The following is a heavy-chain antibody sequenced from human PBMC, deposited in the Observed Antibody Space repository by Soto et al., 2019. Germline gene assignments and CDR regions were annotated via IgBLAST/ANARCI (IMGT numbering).Heavy chain of an antibody. CDR1: GGSNSNHY. CDR3: ATMIGYFDY. J-gene: IGHJ4*02. Sequence: SENQSLTWTVSGGSNSNHYWGWIRQPPGTRLEWIGNIYYSGSTNYNPSLTSRVTISIDTSKTQFSLKLSSVTAADTAIYYCATMIGYFDYWGQGTLVTVSS. D-gene: IGHD3-22*01. V-gene: IGHV4-59*11. CDR2: IYYSGST.